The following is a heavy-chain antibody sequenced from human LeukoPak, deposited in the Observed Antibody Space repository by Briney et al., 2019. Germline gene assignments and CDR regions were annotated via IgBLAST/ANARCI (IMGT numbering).Heavy chain of an antibody. CDR3: CRKQSDVFDI. V-gene: IGHV3-21*01. CDR1: GFTFSSYG. CDR2: ISSSSSYI. D-gene: IGHD6-19*01. J-gene: IGHJ3*02. Sequence: GGSLRLSCAASGFTFSSYGMHWVRQAPGKGLEWVSSISSSSSYIYYADSVKGRFTISRDSAKDSLYLQISSLRAEDTAVYYCCRKQSDVFDIWGQGTMVTVSA.